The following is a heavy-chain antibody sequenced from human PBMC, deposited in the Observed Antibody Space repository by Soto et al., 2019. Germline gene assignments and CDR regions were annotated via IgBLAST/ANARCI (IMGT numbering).Heavy chain of an antibody. V-gene: IGHV3-7*01. Sequence: EVQLVESGGGLVQPGGSPRLSCAASGFTFSSYWMSWVRQAPGKGLEWVANIKQDGSEKYYVDSVKGRFTISRDNAKNSLYLQMNSLRAEDTAVYYCARWVYDSSGCFDYWGQGTLVTVSS. CDR2: IKQDGSEK. CDR3: ARWVYDSSGCFDY. CDR1: GFTFSSYW. D-gene: IGHD3-22*01. J-gene: IGHJ4*02.